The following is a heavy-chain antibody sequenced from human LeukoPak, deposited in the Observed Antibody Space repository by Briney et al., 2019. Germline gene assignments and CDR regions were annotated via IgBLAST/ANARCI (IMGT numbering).Heavy chain of an antibody. D-gene: IGHD5-12*01. CDR1: GYTFTGYY. Sequence: VASVKVSCKASGYTFTGYYMHWVRQAPGQGLEWMGWINPNSGGTNYAQKFQGRVTMTRDTSISTAYKELSRLRSDDTAVYYCASLGGYSGYDSDYWGQGTLVTVSS. CDR2: INPNSGGT. J-gene: IGHJ4*02. CDR3: ASLGGYSGYDSDY. V-gene: IGHV1-2*02.